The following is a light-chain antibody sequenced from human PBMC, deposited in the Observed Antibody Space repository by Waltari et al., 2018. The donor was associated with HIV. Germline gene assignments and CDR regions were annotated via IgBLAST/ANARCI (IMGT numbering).Light chain of an antibody. V-gene: IGKV1-NL1*01. CDR2: AAS. J-gene: IGKJ1*01. CDR1: QVVRNS. CDR3: QQYYEPPRT. Sequence: DIQLTQSPSSLSASIGDRVTITCRASQVVRNSLAWYQQKPGKAPSRLVYAASTVHSGVPSRFSGSESGTDYTLTISSLQPEDFSTYYCQQYYEPPRTFGQGTKVEI.